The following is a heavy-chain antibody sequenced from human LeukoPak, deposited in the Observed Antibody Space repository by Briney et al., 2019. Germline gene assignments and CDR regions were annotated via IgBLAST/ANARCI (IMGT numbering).Heavy chain of an antibody. D-gene: IGHD3-10*01. Sequence: PGRSLRLSCAASGFTFSSYGMHWVRQAPGKGLEWVAVISYDGSNKYYADSVKGRFTISRDNSKNTLYLQMNSLRAEDTAVYYCAKDLQGSGSYYVFDYWGQGTLVTVSS. V-gene: IGHV3-30*18. CDR2: ISYDGSNK. CDR3: AKDLQGSGSYYVFDY. J-gene: IGHJ4*02. CDR1: GFTFSSYG.